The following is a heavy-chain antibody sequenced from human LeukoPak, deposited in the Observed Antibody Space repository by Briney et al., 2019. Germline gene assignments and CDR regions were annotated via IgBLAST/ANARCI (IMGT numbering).Heavy chain of an antibody. Sequence: GSLRLSCAASGLTFSSYDMSWVRQAPGKGLEWVSTISGSGGSTYYADSVKGRFTISRDNSKNTLYLQMNSLRAEDTAVYYCAKDSSGWYHWFDPWGQGTLVTVSS. CDR1: GLTFSSYD. CDR3: AKDSSGWYHWFDP. J-gene: IGHJ5*02. CDR2: ISGSGGST. V-gene: IGHV3-23*01. D-gene: IGHD6-19*01.